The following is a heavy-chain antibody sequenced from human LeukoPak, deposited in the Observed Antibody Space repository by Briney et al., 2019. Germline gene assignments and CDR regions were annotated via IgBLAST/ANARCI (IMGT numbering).Heavy chain of an antibody. CDR3: ARDPGDY. V-gene: IGHV3-48*03. J-gene: IGHJ4*02. CDR2: ISYNGRSI. Sequence: GGSLRLSCAASGVIFSTYEMNWVRQAPGKGLEWLSYISYNGRSIYYADSVKGRFTISRDNAYNSLYLQMDSLRVEDTAVYYCARDPGDYWGQGTLVTVSS. CDR1: GVIFSTYE.